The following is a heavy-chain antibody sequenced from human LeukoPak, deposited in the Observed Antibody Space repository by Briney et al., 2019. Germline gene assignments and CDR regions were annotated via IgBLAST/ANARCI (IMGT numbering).Heavy chain of an antibody. J-gene: IGHJ5*02. CDR3: ARGIGYCSSTSCYEAAAWFDP. CDR1: GGSISSGSYY. Sequence: SETLSLTCTVSGGSISSGSYYWSWIRQPAGKGLEWIGRIYTSGSTNYNPSLKGRVTISVDTSKNQFSLKLSSVTAADTAVYYCARGIGYCSSTSCYEAAAWFDPWGQGTLVTVSS. V-gene: IGHV4-61*02. CDR2: IYTSGST. D-gene: IGHD2-2*01.